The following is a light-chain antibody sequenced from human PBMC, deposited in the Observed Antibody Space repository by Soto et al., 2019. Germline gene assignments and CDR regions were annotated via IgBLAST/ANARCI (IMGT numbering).Light chain of an antibody. CDR2: KTD. Sequence: QSVLAQPPSASGIPGQSVTISCSGSSSNIGGNSVDWYQQLPGAAPQLLIFKTDQRPSGVPDRFSGSKSGSSASLAIGGLQSEDEATYHCSVWDDSLNGPVFGGGTKVTVL. CDR3: SVWDDSLNGPV. CDR1: SSNIGGNS. J-gene: IGLJ3*02. V-gene: IGLV1-44*01.